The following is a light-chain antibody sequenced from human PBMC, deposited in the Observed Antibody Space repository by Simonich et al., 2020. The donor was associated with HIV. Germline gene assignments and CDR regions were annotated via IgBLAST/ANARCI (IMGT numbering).Light chain of an antibody. J-gene: IGLJ3*02. CDR3: AAWDESLSGRV. Sequence: QSVLTQPPSASGTPGQRVTISCSGSSSNIGSNTVNWYQQLPGTAPKLLIYRNNQRPSGVPDRFSGSKSGTSASLAISGLQSEDEADYYCAAWDESLSGRVFGGGTKLTVL. CDR2: RNN. V-gene: IGLV1-44*01. CDR1: SSNIGSNT.